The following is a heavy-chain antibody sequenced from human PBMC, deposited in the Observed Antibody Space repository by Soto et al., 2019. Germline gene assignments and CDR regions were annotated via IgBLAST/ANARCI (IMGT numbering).Heavy chain of an antibody. CDR3: ARRVQWSLNSYFDI. CDR1: GGSISSGSFY. V-gene: IGHV4-39*01. D-gene: IGHD2-15*01. Sequence: NPSETLSLTCTVSGGSISSGSFYWGWIRQPPGKGLEWIGHMFYSGITYYNPSLKSRAAISVDTSKNQFSLKLTSVTAADTAVYFCARRVQWSLNSYFDIWGQGTLVTVSS. CDR2: MFYSGIT. J-gene: IGHJ4*02.